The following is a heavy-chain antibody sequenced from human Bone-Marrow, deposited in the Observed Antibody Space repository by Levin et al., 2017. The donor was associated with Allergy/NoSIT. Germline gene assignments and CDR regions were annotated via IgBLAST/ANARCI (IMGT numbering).Heavy chain of an antibody. CDR1: GFPFNKYS. D-gene: IGHD3-10*01. J-gene: IGHJ4*02. CDR2: ISDTGENT. V-gene: IGHV3-23*01. Sequence: GGSLRLSCAASGFPFNKYSMTWVRQAPGKGLQCVSFISDTGENTFYSDSVKGRFTVSRDNSNNTLYLQMNSLRADDTAIYFCAKDVSVPWGSGTYYNPFDSWGQGTLVTASS. CDR3: AKDVSVPWGSGTYYNPFDS.